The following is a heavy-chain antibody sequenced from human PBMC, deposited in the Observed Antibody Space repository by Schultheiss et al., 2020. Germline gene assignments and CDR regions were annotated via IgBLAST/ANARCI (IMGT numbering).Heavy chain of an antibody. D-gene: IGHD2-15*01. V-gene: IGHV2-5*02. CDR2: IYWDDDK. CDR1: GFSLSTIGVG. J-gene: IGHJ4*02. Sequence: SGPTLVKPTQTLTLTCTFSGFSLSTIGVGVGWIRQPPGKALEWLALIYWDDDKRYNPSLKSRLTITKDTSKSQVVFTLTNMDPVDTGTYYCAYFSGRSLGVYWGQGTLVTVSS. CDR3: AYFSGRSLGVY.